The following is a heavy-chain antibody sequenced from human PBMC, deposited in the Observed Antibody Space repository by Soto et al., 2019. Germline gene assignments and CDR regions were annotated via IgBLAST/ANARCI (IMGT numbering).Heavy chain of an antibody. J-gene: IGHJ6*02. CDR3: ARWPQPRYTADPYAVDV. D-gene: IGHD3-16*02. CDR2: IVPSLDTT. Sequence: QVHLVQCGTEVKKPGSSVKVSCKASGGTFSSSGFSWVRQAPGEGLEWMGMIVPSLDTTNYAQKFQARVTIISDEVTSTAYMALRSLRSEDTAVFYCARWPQPRYTADPYAVDVWGQGTRVIVSS. CDR1: GGTFSSSG. V-gene: IGHV1-69*11.